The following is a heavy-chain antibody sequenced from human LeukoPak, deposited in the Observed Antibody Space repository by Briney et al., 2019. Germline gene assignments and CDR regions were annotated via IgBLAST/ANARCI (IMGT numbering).Heavy chain of an antibody. D-gene: IGHD5-24*01. V-gene: IGHV1-46*01. CDR3: ARDLVYGVETSYWYFDL. J-gene: IGHJ2*01. CDR2: INPSGGST. CDR1: GYTFTSYY. Sequence: ASVKVSCKASGYTFTSYYMHWVRQAPGQGLEWMGIINPSGGSTSYAQKFQGRVTMTRDMSTSTVYMELSSLRSEDTAVYYCARDLVYGVETSYWYFDLWGRGTLVTVSS.